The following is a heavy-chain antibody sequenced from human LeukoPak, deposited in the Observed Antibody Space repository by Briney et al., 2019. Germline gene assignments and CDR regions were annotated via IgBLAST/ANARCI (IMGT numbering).Heavy chain of an antibody. J-gene: IGHJ3*02. V-gene: IGHV3-23*01. CDR3: ATDRAGIAAATTLFDI. CDR2: ISGSGGST. Sequence: GGSLRLSCAASGFTFSSYAMSWVRQAPGKGLEWVSAISGSGGSTYYADSVKGRFTISRDNSKNTLYLQMNSLRAEDTAVYYCATDRAGIAAATTLFDIWGQGTMVTVSS. D-gene: IGHD6-13*01. CDR1: GFTFSSYA.